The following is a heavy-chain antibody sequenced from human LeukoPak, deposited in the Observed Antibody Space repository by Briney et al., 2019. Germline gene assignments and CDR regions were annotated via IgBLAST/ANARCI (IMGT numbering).Heavy chain of an antibody. J-gene: IGHJ2*01. V-gene: IGHV1-24*01. CDR2: FDPEDGET. D-gene: IGHD2-2*01. CDR3: ATHSLRYCSSTSCSGRYWYFDL. CDR1: GYTLTELS. Sequence: ASVKVSCKVSGYTLTELSMHWVRQAPGKGLEWMGGFDPEDGETIYAQKFQGRVTMTEDTSTDTAYMELSSLGSEDTAVYYCATHSLRYCSSTSCSGRYWYFDLWGRGTLVTVSS.